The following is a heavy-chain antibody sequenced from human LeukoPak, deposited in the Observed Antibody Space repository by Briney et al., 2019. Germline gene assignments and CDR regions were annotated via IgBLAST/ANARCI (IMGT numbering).Heavy chain of an antibody. CDR2: INPNSGGT. CDR3: ATPPWHCSGGSCPLQY. V-gene: IGHV1-2*02. CDR1: GYSFTAYY. J-gene: IGHJ1*01. D-gene: IGHD2-15*01. Sequence: GASVKVSCKASGYSFTAYYIHWVRQAPGQGLEWMGWINPNSGGTNYVQKFQGRVTMTRDTSISTAYMELSRLRSDDTAVYYCATPPWHCSGGSCPLQYWGQGTLVTISS.